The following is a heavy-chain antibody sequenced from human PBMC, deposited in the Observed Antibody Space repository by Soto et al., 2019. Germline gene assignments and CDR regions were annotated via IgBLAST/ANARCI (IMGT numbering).Heavy chain of an antibody. CDR2: ISYDGSNK. CDR3: AREYSSGWYLVGY. Sequence: QVQLVESGGGVVQPGRSLRLSCAASGFTFSSYAMHWVRQAPGKGLEWVAVISYDGSNKYYADSVKGRFTISRDNSKNTRYLQMNSLRAEDTAVYYCAREYSSGWYLVGYWGQGNLVTVSS. J-gene: IGHJ4*02. V-gene: IGHV3-30-3*01. D-gene: IGHD6-19*01. CDR1: GFTFSSYA.